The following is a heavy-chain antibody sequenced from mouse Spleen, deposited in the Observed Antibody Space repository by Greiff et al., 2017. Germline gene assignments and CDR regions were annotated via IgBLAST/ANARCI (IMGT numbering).Heavy chain of an antibody. CDR2: IDPEDGET. CDR1: GFNIKDYY. Sequence: EVQGVESGAELVKPGASVKLSCTASGFNIKDYYMHWVKQRTEQGLEWIGRIDPEDGETKYAPKFQGKATITADTSSNTAYLQLSSLTSEDTAVYYCATDYGSSYSSYFDYWGQGTTLTVSS. D-gene: IGHD1-1*01. J-gene: IGHJ2*01. CDR3: ATDYGSSYSSYFDY. V-gene: IGHV14-2*01.